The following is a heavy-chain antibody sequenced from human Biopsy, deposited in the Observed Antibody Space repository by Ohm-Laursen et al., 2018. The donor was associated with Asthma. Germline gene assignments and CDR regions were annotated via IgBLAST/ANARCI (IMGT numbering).Heavy chain of an antibody. J-gene: IGHJ4*02. D-gene: IGHD3-16*01. CDR2: IYHKGTT. CDR3: ARFGGTSYGSPFDH. V-gene: IGHV4-30-2*01. Sequence: TLSPTCAVSGGAISSDGYTWTWIRQPPGKGLEWIGYIYHKGTTYYNPSLKSRVTMSMDMSRNQFSLNLTSVTAADTAVYFCARFGGTSYGSPFDHWGLGALVTVSS. CDR1: GGAISSDGYT.